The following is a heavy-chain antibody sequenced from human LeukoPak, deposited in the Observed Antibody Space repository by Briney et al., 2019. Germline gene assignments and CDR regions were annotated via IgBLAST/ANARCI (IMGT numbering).Heavy chain of an antibody. D-gene: IGHD4-11*01. CDR3: ARSSAFYSYYFDY. V-gene: IGHV4-30-2*01. Sequence: SESLSLTCTVSGGSISSGGYYWSWIRQPPGKGLEWIGYIYHSGSTYYNPSLKSRVTISVDRSKNQFSLKLSSVTAADTAVYYCARSSAFYSYYFDYWGQGTLVTVSS. CDR1: GGSISSGGYY. J-gene: IGHJ4*02. CDR2: IYHSGST.